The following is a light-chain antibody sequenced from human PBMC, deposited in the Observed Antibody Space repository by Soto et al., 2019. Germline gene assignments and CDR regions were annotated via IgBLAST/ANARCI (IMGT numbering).Light chain of an antibody. CDR2: GAS. Sequence: EVVLTQSPGTLSLSPGERATLSCGASRSVSSSYLAWYQQKPGQAPRLLIYGASSRATGIPDRFGGSGSGTDFTLTISRLPPEDFAVYYCQQYGSSGWTFGQGTKVEIK. CDR1: RSVSSSY. J-gene: IGKJ1*01. CDR3: QQYGSSGWT. V-gene: IGKV3-20*01.